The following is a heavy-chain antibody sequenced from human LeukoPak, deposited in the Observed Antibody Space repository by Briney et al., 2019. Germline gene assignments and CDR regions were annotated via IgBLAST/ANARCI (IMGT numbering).Heavy chain of an antibody. CDR2: IKQDGSEK. CDR3: AIKSSIAASKN. CDR1: GFSFKSYS. V-gene: IGHV3-7*01. Sequence: PGGSLRLSCAASGFSFKSYSMSWIRQTPGKGLEWVANIKQDGSEKYYVDSVKGRFNISRDNGKNSLYLQMNSLRAENTAVYYCAIKSSIAASKNWGQGTLVTVSS. D-gene: IGHD6-25*01. J-gene: IGHJ4*01.